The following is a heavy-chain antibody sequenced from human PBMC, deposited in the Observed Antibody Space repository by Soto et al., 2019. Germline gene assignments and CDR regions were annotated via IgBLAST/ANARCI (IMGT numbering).Heavy chain of an antibody. V-gene: IGHV3-30-3*01. J-gene: IGHJ6*02. CDR3: ARDIRGYCSSTSCPHDYYYYGMDV. D-gene: IGHD2-2*01. CDR2: ISYDGSNK. Sequence: QVQLVESGGGVVQPGRSLRLSCAASGFTFSSYAMHWVRQAPGKGLEWVAVISYDGSNKYYADSVKGRFTISRDNSKNTLYLQMNSLRAEDTAVYYCARDIRGYCSSTSCPHDYYYYGMDVWGQGTTVTVSS. CDR1: GFTFSSYA.